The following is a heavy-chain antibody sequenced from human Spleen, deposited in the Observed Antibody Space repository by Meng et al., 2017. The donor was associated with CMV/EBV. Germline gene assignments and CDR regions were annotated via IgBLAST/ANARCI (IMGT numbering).Heavy chain of an antibody. V-gene: IGHV3-23*01. D-gene: IGHD3-10*01. CDR1: GFTFSNYA. CDR2: ISGSGGST. J-gene: IGHJ3*02. CDR3: AKIAFGELLFDAFDI. Sequence: GGSLRLSCAASGFTFSNYAMSWVRQSPGKGLEWISEISGSGGSTYYADFVKGRATISRDHFKNTLYLQMNSLRAEDTAIYYCAKIAFGELLFDAFDIWGQGTMVTVSS.